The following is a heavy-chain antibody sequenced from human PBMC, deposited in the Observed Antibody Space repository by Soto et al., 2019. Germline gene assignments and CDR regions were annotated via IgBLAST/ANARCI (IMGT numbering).Heavy chain of an antibody. CDR3: AKSGNTIFGLVHYYYYYMDV. Sequence: EVQLLESGGGLVQPGGSLRLSCAASGFTFSSYAINWVRQAPGKGLEWVSAISGSGGSTYYADSVKGRFTISRDNSNNTVSLQMNSLRAEDTAVYYCAKSGNTIFGLVHYYYYYMDVWGKGTTVTVSS. V-gene: IGHV3-23*01. J-gene: IGHJ6*03. CDR1: GFTFSSYA. D-gene: IGHD3-3*01. CDR2: ISGSGGST.